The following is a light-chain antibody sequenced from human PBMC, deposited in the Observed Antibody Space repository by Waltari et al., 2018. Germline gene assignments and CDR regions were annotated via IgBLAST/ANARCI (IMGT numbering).Light chain of an antibody. V-gene: IGLV3-21*04. J-gene: IGLJ2*01. CDR3: QVWDRSSDHVV. Sequence: SYVLTQSPSVSVAPGETARITCGGDNIRRKDVHWYQQKPGQAPVLVIFNDKERPSGMHVRLSASSSGDTATLAISRVEAGDEADYYCQVWDRSSDHVVFGGGTKLTVL. CDR2: NDK. CDR1: NIRRKD.